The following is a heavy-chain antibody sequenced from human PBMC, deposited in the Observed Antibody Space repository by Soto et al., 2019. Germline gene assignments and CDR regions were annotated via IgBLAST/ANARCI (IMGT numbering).Heavy chain of an antibody. Sequence: QVQLQESGPGLVKPSQTLSLTCTVSGGSISSGDYYWSWIRQPPGKGLEWIGYIYYSGSTYYNPSLKSRVNISVDTSKNQFSLKLSSVTAADTAVYYFARVFPINPLGYCSGGSCDEFLCGMDVWGQWTTVTVSS. CDR3: ARVFPINPLGYCSGGSCDEFLCGMDV. D-gene: IGHD2-15*01. J-gene: IGHJ6*02. V-gene: IGHV4-30-4*01. CDR1: GGSISSGDYY. CDR2: IYYSGST.